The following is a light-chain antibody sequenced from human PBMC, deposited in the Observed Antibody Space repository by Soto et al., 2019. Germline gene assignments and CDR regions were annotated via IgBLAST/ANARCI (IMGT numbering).Light chain of an antibody. CDR2: SSY. CDR1: SSNIGSTS. Sequence: QPVLTQPPSASGTPGQRVTISCSGSSSNIGSTSVNWYRQLPGTAPKLLIYSSYQRPSGVPDRISGSKSGTSASLAISGLQSEDEADYYCAAWDDSLNAVVFGGGTKLTVL. CDR3: AAWDDSLNAVV. V-gene: IGLV1-44*01. J-gene: IGLJ2*01.